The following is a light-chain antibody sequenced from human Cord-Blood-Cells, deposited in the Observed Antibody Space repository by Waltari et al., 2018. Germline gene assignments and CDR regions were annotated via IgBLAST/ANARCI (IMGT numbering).Light chain of an antibody. V-gene: IGKV3-11*01. CDR3: QQRSNWWT. J-gene: IGKJ1*01. Sequence: EIVLTQSPAPLSLSPGERATLSCRASQSVSSYLAWDQQKPGQAPRLLIYDASNRATGIPARFSGSGSGTDFTLTISSLEPEDFAVYYCQQRSNWWTFGQGTKVEIK. CDR2: DAS. CDR1: QSVSSY.